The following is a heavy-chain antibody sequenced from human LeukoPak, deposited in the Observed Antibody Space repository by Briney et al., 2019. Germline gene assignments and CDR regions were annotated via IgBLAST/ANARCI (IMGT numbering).Heavy chain of an antibody. CDR3: AKGAAVAGTLYFQH. CDR2: VSGTSTNT. V-gene: IGHV3-23*01. Sequence: GGSLRLSCAASGLSFSSYAMSWVRQAPGKGLEWVSAVSGTSTNTYYSDSVKGRFTISRDNSQNTLYLQMNNLEGGDTAVYYCAKGAAVAGTLYFQHWGQGTLVTASS. D-gene: IGHD6-19*01. J-gene: IGHJ1*01. CDR1: GLSFSSYA.